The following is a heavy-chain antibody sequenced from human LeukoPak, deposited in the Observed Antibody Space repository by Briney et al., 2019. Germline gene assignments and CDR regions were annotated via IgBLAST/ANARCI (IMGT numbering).Heavy chain of an antibody. D-gene: IGHD1-14*01. Sequence: SQTLSLTCTVSGGSISSGDCYWSWIRQPPGKGLEWIGYIYYSGSTYYNPSLKSRVTISVDTSKNQFSLKLNSVTAADTAVYYCARVNRYYYYYGMDVWGQGTTVTVSS. CDR3: ARVNRYYYYYGMDV. J-gene: IGHJ6*02. CDR1: GGSISSGDCY. V-gene: IGHV4-30-4*01. CDR2: IYYSGST.